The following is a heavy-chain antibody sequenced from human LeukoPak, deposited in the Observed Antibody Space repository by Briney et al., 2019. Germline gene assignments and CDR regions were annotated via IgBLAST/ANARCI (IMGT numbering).Heavy chain of an antibody. V-gene: IGHV4-61*02. CDR1: GGSISSGSFY. CDR2: IYPSVDS. D-gene: IGHD3-22*01. J-gene: IGHJ4*02. Sequence: SQTLSLTCTVSGGSISSGSFYWSWLRQTAGKGLEWIGRIYPSVDSQYSPSFRSRATISLDTRNQFSLKLSSVTAADTAVYFCARGYDRNGYQSRGFDYWGQGALVNVSS. CDR3: ARGYDRNGYQSRGFDY.